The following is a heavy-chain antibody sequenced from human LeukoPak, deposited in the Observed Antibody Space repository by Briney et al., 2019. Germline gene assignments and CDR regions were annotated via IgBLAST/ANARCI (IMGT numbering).Heavy chain of an antibody. D-gene: IGHD3-22*01. CDR3: ARGGRRITMIVVVIPFDY. V-gene: IGHV6-1*01. CDR2: TYYRSKWYN. J-gene: IGHJ4*02. Sequence: SQTLSLTCAISGDSVSSNSAAWNWIRQSPSRGLEWLGRTYYRSKWYNDYAVSVKSRITINPDTSKNQFSLKLSSVTAADTAVYYCARGGRRITMIVVVIPFDYWGQGTLVTVSS. CDR1: GDSVSSNSAA.